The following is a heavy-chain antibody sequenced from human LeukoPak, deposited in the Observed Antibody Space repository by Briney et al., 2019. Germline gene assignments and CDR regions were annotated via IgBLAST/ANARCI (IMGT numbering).Heavy chain of an antibody. Sequence: ASVKVSCKASGYTFTCYYMHWVRQAPGQGLEWMGWINPNSGGTNYAQKFQGRVTMTRDTSMSTAYMELSRLRSDDTAVYYCARDLSRRGYRQISLGYWGQGTLVTVSS. CDR1: GYTFTCYY. D-gene: IGHD3-10*01. CDR3: ARDLSRRGYRQISLGY. CDR2: INPNSGGT. V-gene: IGHV1-2*02. J-gene: IGHJ4*02.